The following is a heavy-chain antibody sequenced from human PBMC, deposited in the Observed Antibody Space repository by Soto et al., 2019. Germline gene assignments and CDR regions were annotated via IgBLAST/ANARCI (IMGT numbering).Heavy chain of an antibody. CDR2: INAGNGNT. D-gene: IGHD3-10*01. Sequence: ASVKVSCKASGYTFTSYAMHWVRQAPGQRLEWKGWINAGNGNTKYSQKFQGRVTITRDTSASTAYMELSSLRSEDTAVYYCASQAKVRGVTYYYYYGMDVWGQGTTVTVSS. J-gene: IGHJ6*02. CDR1: GYTFTSYA. V-gene: IGHV1-3*01. CDR3: ASQAKVRGVTYYYYYGMDV.